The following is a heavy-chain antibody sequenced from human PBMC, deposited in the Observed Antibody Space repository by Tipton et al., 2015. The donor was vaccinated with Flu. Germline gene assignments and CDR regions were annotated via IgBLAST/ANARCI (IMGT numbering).Heavy chain of an antibody. CDR1: GGSISSYY. CDR3: ARVYGGRVAY. Sequence: TLSLTCTVSGGSISSYYWSWIRQPPGKRLEWIGYIYYSGSTNYNPSLKSRVTISVDTSKNQFSLKLSSVTAADTAVYYCARVYGGRVAYWGQGTLVTVSS. J-gene: IGHJ4*02. V-gene: IGHV4-59*01. CDR2: IYYSGST. D-gene: IGHD4-23*01.